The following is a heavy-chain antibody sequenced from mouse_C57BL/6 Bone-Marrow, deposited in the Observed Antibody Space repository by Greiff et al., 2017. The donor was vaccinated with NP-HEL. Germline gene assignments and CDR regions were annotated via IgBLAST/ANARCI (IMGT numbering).Heavy chain of an antibody. CDR2: ISDGGSYT. Sequence: EVKLVESGGGLVKPGGSLKLSCAASGFTFSSYATSWVRQTPEKRLEWVATISDGGSYTYYPDNVKGRFTISRDNAKNNLYLQMSHLKSEDTAMYYCASTVVAPFDYWGQGTTLTVSS. J-gene: IGHJ2*01. CDR1: GFTFSSYA. CDR3: ASTVVAPFDY. D-gene: IGHD1-1*01. V-gene: IGHV5-4*03.